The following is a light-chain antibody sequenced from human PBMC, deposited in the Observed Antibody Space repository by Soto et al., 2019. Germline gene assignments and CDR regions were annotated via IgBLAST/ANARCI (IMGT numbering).Light chain of an antibody. V-gene: IGKV1-39*01. CDR3: QHSFSNPYT. CDR2: GAS. Sequence: IQMTQSPSSLSTSVGDRVTITCRSNQSIVNYLNWYQHKPGTAPKLLIYGASSLQSGVPSRFSGIGSGTDFTLTINSLQPEDFATYYCQHSFSNPYTFGQGTKLEI. CDR1: QSIVNY. J-gene: IGKJ2*01.